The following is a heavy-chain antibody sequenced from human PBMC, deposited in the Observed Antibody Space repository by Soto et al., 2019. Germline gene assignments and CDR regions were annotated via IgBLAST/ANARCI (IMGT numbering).Heavy chain of an antibody. CDR3: ARDSTWIPYYHYGMDV. V-gene: IGHV3-30*03. D-gene: IGHD5-18*01. J-gene: IGHJ6*02. Sequence: PGGSLRLSCAASGFTFSSYGMHWVRQAPGKGLEWVAVISYDGSNKYYADSVKGRFTISRDNSKNTLYLQMNSLRAEDTAVYYCARDSTWIPYYHYGMDVWGQGTTVTVSS. CDR1: GFTFSSYG. CDR2: ISYDGSNK.